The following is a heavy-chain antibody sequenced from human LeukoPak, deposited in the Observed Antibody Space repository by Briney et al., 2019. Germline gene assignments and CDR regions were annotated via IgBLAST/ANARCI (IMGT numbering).Heavy chain of an antibody. CDR3: AREGVGASLDY. J-gene: IGHJ4*02. D-gene: IGHD1-26*01. CDR1: GFTFSSYS. CDR2: ISSSSSYI. V-gene: IGHV3-21*01. Sequence: GGSLRLSCAASGFTFSSYSMNWVRQAPGKGLELVSSISSSSSYIYYADSVKGRFTISRDNAKNSLYLQMNSLRAEDTAVYYCAREGVGASLDYWGQGTLVTVSS.